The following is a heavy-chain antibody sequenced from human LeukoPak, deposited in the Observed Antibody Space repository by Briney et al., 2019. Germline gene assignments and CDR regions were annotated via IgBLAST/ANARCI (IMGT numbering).Heavy chain of an antibody. CDR1: GFTFSSNY. CDR2: IYSGGST. J-gene: IGHJ3*02. D-gene: IGHD4-11*01. V-gene: IGHV3-53*01. CDR3: ARVTEDYTEGAFDI. Sequence: GGSLRLSCAASGFTFSSNYMSWVRQAPGKGLEWVSVIYSGGSTYYADSVKGRFTISRDNSKNTLYLQMNSLRAEDTAVYYCARVTEDYTEGAFDIWGQGTMVTVSS.